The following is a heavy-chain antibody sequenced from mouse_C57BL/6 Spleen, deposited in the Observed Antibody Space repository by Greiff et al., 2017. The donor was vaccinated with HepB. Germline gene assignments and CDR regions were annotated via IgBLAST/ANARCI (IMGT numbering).Heavy chain of an antibody. CDR1: GYTFTDYN. D-gene: IGHD2-4*01. CDR2: INPNNGGT. CDR3: ARERDDYDPAWLAY. Sequence: EVQLQQSGPELVKPGASVKMSCKASGYTFTDYNMHWVKQSHGKSLEWIGYINPNNGGTSYNQKFKGKATLTVNKSSSTAYMELRSLTSEDSAVYYWARERDDYDPAWLAYWGQGTLVTVSA. V-gene: IGHV1-22*01. J-gene: IGHJ3*01.